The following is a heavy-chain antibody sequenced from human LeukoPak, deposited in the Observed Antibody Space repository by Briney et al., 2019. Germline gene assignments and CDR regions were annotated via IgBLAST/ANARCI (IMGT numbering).Heavy chain of an antibody. CDR2: IYGSGST. CDR3: ARDSGTTGEVKFDP. CDR1: GGSMSTYY. D-gene: IGHD3-10*01. J-gene: IGHJ5*02. Sequence: SETLSLTCNVSGGSMSTYYWSWIRQPAGKGLEWIGRIYGSGSTDYNPSLKSRVTMSIDTSKNQFSLNLISVTAADTAVYYCARDSGTTGEVKFDPWGQGTLVTVSS. V-gene: IGHV4-4*07.